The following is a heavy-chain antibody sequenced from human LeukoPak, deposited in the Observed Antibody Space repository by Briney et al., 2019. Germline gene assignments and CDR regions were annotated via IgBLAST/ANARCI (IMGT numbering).Heavy chain of an antibody. V-gene: IGHV1-69*13. D-gene: IGHD3-22*01. J-gene: IGHJ4*02. Sequence: SVKVSCKASGGTFISYAISWVRQAPGQGLEWMGGIIPIFGTANYAQKFQGRVTITADESTCTAYMELSSLRSEDTAVFYCAGSLKFITMIPHYWGQGTLVTVSS. CDR1: GGTFISYA. CDR2: IIPIFGTA. CDR3: AGSLKFITMIPHY.